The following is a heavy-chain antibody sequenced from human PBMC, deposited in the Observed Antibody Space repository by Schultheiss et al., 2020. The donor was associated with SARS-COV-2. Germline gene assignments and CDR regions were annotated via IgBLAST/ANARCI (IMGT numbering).Heavy chain of an antibody. D-gene: IGHD6-6*01. CDR3: AKATPWWSSSSFELDY. CDR1: GFTFSSYA. CDR2: ISGSGGST. V-gene: IGHV3-23*01. Sequence: GESLKISCAASGFTFSSYAMSWVRQAPGKGLEWVSAISGSGGSTYYADSVKGRFTISRDNSKNTLYLQMNSLRAEDTAVYYCAKATPWWSSSSFELDYWGRGTLGTVSS. J-gene: IGHJ4*02.